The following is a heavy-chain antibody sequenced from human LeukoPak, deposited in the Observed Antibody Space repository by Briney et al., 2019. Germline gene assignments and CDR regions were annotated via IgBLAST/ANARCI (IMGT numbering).Heavy chain of an antibody. CDR2: IYPADSDT. CDR1: GYSFTIYW. V-gene: IGHV5-51*01. D-gene: IGHD6-13*01. Sequence: GESLKISCKGSGYSFTIYWIGWVRQMPGKGLEWMGIIYPADSDTRYSPSFQGQVTISADKSISTAYLQWSSLKASDTAMYYCARQGYSSSWYPGYWGQGTLVTVSS. CDR3: ARQGYSSSWYPGY. J-gene: IGHJ4*02.